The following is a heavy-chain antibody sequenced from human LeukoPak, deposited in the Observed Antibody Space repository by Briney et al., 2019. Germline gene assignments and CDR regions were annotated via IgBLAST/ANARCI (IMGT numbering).Heavy chain of an antibody. J-gene: IGHJ4*02. CDR2: ISGSGGST. CDR3: ANSARAGSYQYYSDY. CDR1: GFTFSSYA. Sequence: GGSLRLSCAASGFTFSSYAMSWVRQAPGKGLEWVSAISGSGGSTYYADSVKGRFTISRDNSKNTLYLQMNSLRAEDTAVYYCANSARAGSYQYYSDYWGQGTLVTVSS. D-gene: IGHD3-10*01. V-gene: IGHV3-23*01.